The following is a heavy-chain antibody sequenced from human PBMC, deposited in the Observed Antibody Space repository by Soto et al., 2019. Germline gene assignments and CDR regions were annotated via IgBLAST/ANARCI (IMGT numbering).Heavy chain of an antibody. CDR1: GFTFSSYW. CDR3: ARGAWTAWYCDL. Sequence: EVQLVESGGGLVQPGGSLRLSCAASGFTFSSYWMHWVRQAPGKGLVWVSRINSDGSSTNYADSVKGRFTISRDNAENTLYLQMNSLGAEDSAVYYCARGAWTAWYCDLWSRGTLVTVSS. J-gene: IGHJ2*01. CDR2: INSDGSST. D-gene: IGHD5-12*01. V-gene: IGHV3-74*01.